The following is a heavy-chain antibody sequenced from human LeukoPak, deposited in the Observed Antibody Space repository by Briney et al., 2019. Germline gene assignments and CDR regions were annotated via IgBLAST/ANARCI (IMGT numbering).Heavy chain of an antibody. Sequence: ASVKVSCKTSGYTFTDYYIHWVRQAPGQGLEWVGRINPNSGVTYFAQKFQGRVTITRDTSASTAYMELSSLRSEDTAVYYCARASRQQLVGSFDYWGQGTLVTVSS. CDR2: INPNSGVT. V-gene: IGHV1-2*06. CDR1: GYTFTDYY. CDR3: ARASRQQLVGSFDY. D-gene: IGHD6-13*01. J-gene: IGHJ4*02.